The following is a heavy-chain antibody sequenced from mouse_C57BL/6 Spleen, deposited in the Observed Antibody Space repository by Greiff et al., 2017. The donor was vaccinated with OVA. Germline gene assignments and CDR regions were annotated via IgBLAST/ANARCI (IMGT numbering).Heavy chain of an antibody. CDR2: LYPSSGYT. CDR3: ARGFAY. J-gene: IGHJ3*01. CDR1: GYTFTSYG. Sequence: VQLQQSGAELARPGASVKLSCKASGYTFTSYGISWVKQSTGQGLEWIGELYPSSGYTYYNEKFKGKATLTADKSSSTAYMELRSLTSEDSAVYFCARGFAYWGQGTLVTVSA. V-gene: IGHV1-81*01.